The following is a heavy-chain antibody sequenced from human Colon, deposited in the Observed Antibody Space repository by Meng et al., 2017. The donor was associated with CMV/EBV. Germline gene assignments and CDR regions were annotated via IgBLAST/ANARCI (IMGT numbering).Heavy chain of an antibody. Sequence: TCAVSGGSISGSDWWSWVRQPPGKGLEWIGEVSPGGDPNYNSSLQSRVTVLIDKSRNQFSLTLTSVSAADTAMYYCARSSAPKRSLDSWGQGILVTVSS. V-gene: IGHV4-4*02. CDR3: ARSSAPKRSLDS. CDR2: VSPGGDP. J-gene: IGHJ4*02. CDR1: GGSISGSDW. D-gene: IGHD3-22*01.